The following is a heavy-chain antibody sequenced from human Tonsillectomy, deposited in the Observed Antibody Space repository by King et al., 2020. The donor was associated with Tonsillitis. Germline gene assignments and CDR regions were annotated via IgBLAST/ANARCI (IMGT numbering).Heavy chain of an antibody. V-gene: IGHV3-15*01. Sequence: DVQLVESGGGLVKPGGSLRLSCAASEFTFSNAWMSWVRQAPGKGLEWVGRIKCKLDGGTIDFAAAVKGRFTISRDDSNNTLYLQMDSLKTEDTAVYYCTTPPRHRSQIDYWGRGTLVTVSS. J-gene: IGHJ4*02. D-gene: IGHD2-15*01. CDR2: IKCKLDGGTI. CDR1: EFTFSNAW. CDR3: TTPPRHRSQIDY.